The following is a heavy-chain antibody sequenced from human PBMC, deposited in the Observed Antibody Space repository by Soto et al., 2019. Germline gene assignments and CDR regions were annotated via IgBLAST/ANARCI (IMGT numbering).Heavy chain of an antibody. V-gene: IGHV3-48*02. Sequence: EVQLVESGGGLVQPGGSLRLSCAASGFTFSSYSMNWVRQAPGKGLEWVSYISSSSSTIYYADSVKGRFTISRDNAKNSLYLQMNSLRDEDTAVYYGARERGLGDTAISGEAFEIWGQGTMVTVSS. D-gene: IGHD5-18*01. J-gene: IGHJ3*02. CDR1: GFTFSSYS. CDR3: ARERGLGDTAISGEAFEI. CDR2: ISSSSSTI.